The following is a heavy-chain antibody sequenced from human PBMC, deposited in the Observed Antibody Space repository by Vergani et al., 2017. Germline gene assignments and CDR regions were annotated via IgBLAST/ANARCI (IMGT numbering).Heavy chain of an antibody. CDR1: GYTFSNYY. D-gene: IGHD3-9*01. Sequence: QVQVVQSGAEVKKSGASVKVSCKTSGYTFSNYYMHWVRQAPGQGLELMGIINPSGGHTNYAQKFQGRVTMTRDTSTSTVYMELSRLRSEDTAIYYCARGDYGILTGYRYWGQGTLVTGSA. J-gene: IGHJ4*02. CDR3: ARGDYGILTGYRY. CDR2: INPSGGHT. V-gene: IGHV1-46*03.